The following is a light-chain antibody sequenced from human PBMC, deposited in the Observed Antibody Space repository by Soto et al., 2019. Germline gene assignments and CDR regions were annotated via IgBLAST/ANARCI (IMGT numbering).Light chain of an antibody. CDR3: QQRSNWQT. V-gene: IGKV3-11*01. Sequence: EIVLTQSPATLSLSPGERATLSCRASQTVSSSLAWYQQKPGQAPRLLIYEASNRATGIPARFSGSGSGTDFTLTISSLEPEDFAVYYCQQRSNWQTFGQGTKVDIK. CDR1: QTVSSS. J-gene: IGKJ1*01. CDR2: EAS.